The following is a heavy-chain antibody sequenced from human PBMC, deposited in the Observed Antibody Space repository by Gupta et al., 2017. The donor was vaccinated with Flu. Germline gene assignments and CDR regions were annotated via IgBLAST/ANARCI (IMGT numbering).Heavy chain of an antibody. J-gene: IGHJ3*02. V-gene: IGHV3-23*01. D-gene: IGHD1-1*01. CDR2: MSATGSSA. Sequence: EVHLLESGGGLVQPGGSLRLSCAVSGFNFSSYAMTWVRQAPGKGLEWVSAMSATGSSAYYADSVRGRFTISRDNSKNTLYLQVDNLGLDDTATYYCARPKYIWNDGNDALAMWGPGTLVTVSS. CDR3: ARPKYIWNDGNDALAM. CDR1: GFNFSSYA.